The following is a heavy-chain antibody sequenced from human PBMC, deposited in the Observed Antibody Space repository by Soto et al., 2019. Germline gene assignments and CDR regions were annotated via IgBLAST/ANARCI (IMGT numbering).Heavy chain of an antibody. CDR2: IYYSGST. J-gene: IGHJ5*02. CDR1: GGSISSYY. CDR3: ARGYYYDSSGYDKDYVAS. V-gene: IGHV4-59*01. Sequence: PSETLSLTCTVSGGSISSYYWSWIRQPPGKGLEWIGYIYYSGSTNYNPSLKSRVTISVDTSKNQCSLKLSSVTAADTAVYYCARGYYYDSSGYDKDYVASWGQGALVTVSS. D-gene: IGHD3-22*01.